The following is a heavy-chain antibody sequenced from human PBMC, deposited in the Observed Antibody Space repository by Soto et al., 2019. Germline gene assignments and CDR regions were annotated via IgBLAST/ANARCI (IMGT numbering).Heavy chain of an antibody. Sequence: QVQLVESGGGVVQPGRSLRLSCAASGFTFSSYAMHWVRQAPGKGLEWVAVISYDGSNKYYADSVKGRFTISRDNSKNTLDLQRNGLRAEGTAVDYCAREGWAMMDYWGQGTLVTVSS. CDR1: GFTFSSYA. V-gene: IGHV3-30-3*01. CDR3: AREGWAMMDY. J-gene: IGHJ4*02. D-gene: IGHD3-22*01. CDR2: ISYDGSNK.